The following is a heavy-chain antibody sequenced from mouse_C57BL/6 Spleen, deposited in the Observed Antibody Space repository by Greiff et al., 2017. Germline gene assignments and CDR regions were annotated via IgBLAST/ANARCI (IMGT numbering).Heavy chain of an antibody. Sequence: QVQLQQSGAELVRPGASVTLSCKASGYTFTDYEMHWVKQTPVHGLEWIGAIDPETGGTAYNQKFKGKAILTADKSSSTAYMELRSLTSEDSAVYYGFYYGSTAYWGQGTLVTVSA. CDR3: FYYGSTAY. CDR2: IDPETGGT. D-gene: IGHD1-1*01. V-gene: IGHV1-15*01. J-gene: IGHJ3*01. CDR1: GYTFTDYE.